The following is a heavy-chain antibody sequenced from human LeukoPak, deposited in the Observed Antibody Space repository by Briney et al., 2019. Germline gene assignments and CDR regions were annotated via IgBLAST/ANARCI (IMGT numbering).Heavy chain of an antibody. J-gene: IGHJ6*03. CDR3: ARQRYSGSYSTSYYYYMDV. V-gene: IGHV5-51*01. CDR2: IYPGDSDT. Sequence: GESLKISCKGSGYSFTSYWIGWVRQMPGKGLGWMGIIYPGDSDTRYSPSFQGQVTISADKSISTAYLQWSSLKASDTAMYYCARQRYSGSYSTSYYYYMDVWGKGTTVTVSS. CDR1: GYSFTSYW. D-gene: IGHD1-26*01.